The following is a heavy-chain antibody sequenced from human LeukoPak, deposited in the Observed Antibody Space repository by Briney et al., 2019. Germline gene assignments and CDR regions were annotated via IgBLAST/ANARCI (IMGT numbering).Heavy chain of an antibody. CDR3: ASRSYYDTSGYNY. D-gene: IGHD3-22*01. V-gene: IGHV1-2*02. CDR1: GYTFIGYY. CDR2: INPNSGGT. Sequence: GASVKVSCKVSGYTFIGYYMHWVRQAPGQGLEWMGWINPNSGGTNYAQKFQGRVTMTRDTSISTAYMELSSLRSDDTAVYYCASRSYYDTSGYNYWGQGTLVTVSS. J-gene: IGHJ4*02.